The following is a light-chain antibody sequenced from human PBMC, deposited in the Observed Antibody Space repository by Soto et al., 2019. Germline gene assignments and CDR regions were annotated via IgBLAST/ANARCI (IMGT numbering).Light chain of an antibody. CDR1: QSVSSN. CDR3: QQYGDRPRT. V-gene: IGKV3-15*01. J-gene: IGKJ1*01. Sequence: EIVMTQSPATLSVSPGERATLSCRASQSVSSNLAWYQQKPGQAPRLLIYGSSTRATGIPARFSGSGSGTDFTLTISSLQSEDFAVYFCQQYGDRPRTFGQGTKVDIK. CDR2: GSS.